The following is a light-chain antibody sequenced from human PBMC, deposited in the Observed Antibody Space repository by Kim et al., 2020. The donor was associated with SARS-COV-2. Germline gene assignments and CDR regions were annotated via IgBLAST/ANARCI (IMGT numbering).Light chain of an antibody. CDR3: TSYTSSSTLV. V-gene: IGLV2-14*04. CDR1: SRDIGGYNY. Sequence: GQSSTISCTGTSRDIGGYNYVSWYQQHPGKAPKLMIYDVSKRPSGTSNRFSGSKSGNTASLTISGLQAEDEADYYCTSYTSSSTLVFGGGTQLTVL. J-gene: IGLJ3*02. CDR2: DVS.